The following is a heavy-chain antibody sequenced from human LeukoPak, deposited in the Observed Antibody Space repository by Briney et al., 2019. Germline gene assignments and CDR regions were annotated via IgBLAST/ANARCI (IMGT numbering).Heavy chain of an antibody. CDR1: GYTFTSYY. CDR3: ATRYYYGSGSYGENNL. J-gene: IGHJ5*02. Sequence: ASVKVSCKASGYTFTSYYMHWVRQAPGQGLEWMGIINPSGGSTSYAQKFQGRVTMTEGTSTDTAYMELSSLRSEDTAVYYCATRYYYGSGSYGENNLWGQGTLVTVSS. V-gene: IGHV1-46*01. CDR2: INPSGGST. D-gene: IGHD3-10*01.